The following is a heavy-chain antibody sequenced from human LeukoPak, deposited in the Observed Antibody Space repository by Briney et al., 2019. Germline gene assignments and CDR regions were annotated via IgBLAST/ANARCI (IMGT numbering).Heavy chain of an antibody. CDR1: GFTFSTYP. CDR2: ISGTGGVT. J-gene: IGHJ3*02. Sequence: GGSLRLSCAASGFTFSTYPMHWVRQAPGRGLQYVSAISGTGGVTYYANSVKGRFTVSRDNSKNTLYLQMGSLRSEDMAIYYCARGGGSHPNDAFDIWGQGTMVTVSS. V-gene: IGHV3-64*01. D-gene: IGHD1-26*01. CDR3: ARGGGSHPNDAFDI.